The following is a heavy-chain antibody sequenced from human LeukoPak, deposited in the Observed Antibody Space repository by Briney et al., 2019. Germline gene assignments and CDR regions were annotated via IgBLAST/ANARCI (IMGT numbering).Heavy chain of an antibody. Sequence: GGSLRLSCAASGFTFSSHGMNWVRQAPGQGLEWVAGIIPRVHTTNYADSVRGRVTIARDNSRSELYVKMNSLRSEDPAVNDCAKDDRWLQFCCWGQGTLVTVSA. CDR3: AKDDRWLQFCC. CDR2: IIPRVHTT. CDR1: GFTFSSHG. J-gene: IGHJ4*02. V-gene: IGHV3-23*01. D-gene: IGHD5-24*01.